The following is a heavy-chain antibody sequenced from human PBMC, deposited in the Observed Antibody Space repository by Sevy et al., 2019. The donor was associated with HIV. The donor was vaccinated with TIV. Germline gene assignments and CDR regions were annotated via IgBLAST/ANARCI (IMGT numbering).Heavy chain of an antibody. V-gene: IGHV4-38-2*02. CDR1: GYSISSGYY. Sequence: SETLSLTCSASGYSISSGYYWACIRPPPGKGLEWLSTIYHNGNTYYNSSLKSRLTISLGTSNEHVSLKVRSVTAPDTAVYYGATWLIEKASHAFDIWGHGSMVTVSS. J-gene: IGHJ3*02. CDR2: IYHNGNT. CDR3: ATWLIEKASHAFDI. D-gene: IGHD3-16*01.